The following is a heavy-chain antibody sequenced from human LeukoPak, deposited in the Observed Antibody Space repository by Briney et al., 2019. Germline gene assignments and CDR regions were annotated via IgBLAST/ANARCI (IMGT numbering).Heavy chain of an antibody. Sequence: SETLSLTCTVSGGSINSGNNYWSWIRQPAGKGLEWIGRIYSSGTTTYNPSLKSRVTISVDTSKNQFSLKLSSVTAADTAVYYCAREGGSYGSSGYYSLYYYFDYWGQGTLVTVSS. J-gene: IGHJ4*02. CDR2: IYSSGTT. V-gene: IGHV4-61*02. D-gene: IGHD3-22*01. CDR1: GGSINSGNNY. CDR3: AREGGSYGSSGYYSLYYYFDY.